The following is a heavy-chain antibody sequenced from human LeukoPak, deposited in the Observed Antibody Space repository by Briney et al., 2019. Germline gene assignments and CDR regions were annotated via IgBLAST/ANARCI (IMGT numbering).Heavy chain of an antibody. D-gene: IGHD3-22*01. V-gene: IGHV4-4*07. CDR2: IYTSGST. Sequence: PSETLSLTCTVSGGSISSYYWSWIRQPAGKGLEWIGRIYTSGSTNYNPSLKSRVTMSVDTSKNQFSPKLSSVTAADTAVYYCARDQYYYDSSGYSHFDYWGQGTLVTVSS. J-gene: IGHJ4*02. CDR3: ARDQYYYDSSGYSHFDY. CDR1: GGSISSYY.